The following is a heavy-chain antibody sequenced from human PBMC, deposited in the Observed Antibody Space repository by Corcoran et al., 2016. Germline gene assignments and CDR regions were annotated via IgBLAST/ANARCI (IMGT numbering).Heavy chain of an antibody. CDR1: GYTFTSYA. CDR2: INAGNGNT. J-gene: IGHJ6*02. CDR3: AREYCSSTSCYYYYYGMDV. D-gene: IGHD2-2*01. V-gene: IGHV1-3*01. Sequence: QVQLVQSGAEVKKSGASVKVSCKASGYTFTSYAMHRVRQAPGQRREWLGWINAGNGNTKYSQKFQGRVTITRDTSASTAYMELRSLRSEDTAVDYCAREYCSSTSCYYYYYGMDVCGQGTTVTVSS.